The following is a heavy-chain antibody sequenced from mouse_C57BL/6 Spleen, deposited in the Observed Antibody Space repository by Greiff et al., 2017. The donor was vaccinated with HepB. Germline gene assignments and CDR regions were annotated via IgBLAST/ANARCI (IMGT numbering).Heavy chain of an antibody. CDR3: ARYSTVVGYFDY. D-gene: IGHD1-1*01. CDR1: GYTFTSYW. Sequence: VQLQQPGAELVKPGASVKLSCKASGYTFTSYWMHWVKQRPGQGLEWIGMIHPNSGSTNYNEKFKSKATLTVDKSSGTAYMQLSSLTSEDSAVYYCARYSTVVGYFDYWGQGTTLTVSS. J-gene: IGHJ2*01. CDR2: IHPNSGST. V-gene: IGHV1-64*01.